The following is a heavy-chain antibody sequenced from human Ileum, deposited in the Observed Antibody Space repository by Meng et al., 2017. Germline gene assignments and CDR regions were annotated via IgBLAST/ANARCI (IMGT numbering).Heavy chain of an antibody. CDR1: CYSISSRYY. CDR3: ARQYSSYWGFDY. CDR2: INHSGNT. J-gene: IGHJ4*02. D-gene: IGHD6-6*01. V-gene: IGHV4-34*01. Sequence: LRSCTPLLTPAYISSLPCAVYCYSISSRYYWSCIRQPPGKGLELIGEINHSGNTNYNPSLKSRVTIAVDESKNHFSLKLSSATAADTAVYYCARQYSSYWGFDYWGQGTLVTVSS.